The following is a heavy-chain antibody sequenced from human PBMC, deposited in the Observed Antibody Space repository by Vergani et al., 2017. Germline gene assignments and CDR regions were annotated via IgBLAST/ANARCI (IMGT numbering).Heavy chain of an antibody. CDR1: GFTFSSYG. Sequence: QVQLVESGGGVVQPGRSLRLSCAASGFTFSSYGMHWVRQAPGKGLEWVAVISYDGSNKYYADSVKGRFTIARDNSKNTLYLQMNSLRAEDTAVYYCAKDLRAYDDILTGYYKGAFDIWGQGTMVTVSS. CDR3: AKDLRAYDDILTGYYKGAFDI. D-gene: IGHD3-9*01. CDR2: ISYDGSNK. V-gene: IGHV3-30*18. J-gene: IGHJ3*02.